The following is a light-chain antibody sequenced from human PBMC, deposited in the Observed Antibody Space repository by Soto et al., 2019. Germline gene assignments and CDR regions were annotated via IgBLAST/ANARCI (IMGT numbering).Light chain of an antibody. V-gene: IGLV2-14*01. J-gene: IGLJ1*01. CDR3: CSYSTDNTLYV. Sequence: QSVLTQPASVSGSPGQSITISCSGTNSDVGDYNLVSWYQQRPGEAPKLVIFDVSNRPSGVSDRFSGSKSGNTASLTISGLQAEDEGDYFCCSYSTDNTLYVFGSGTKLTVL. CDR2: DVS. CDR1: NSDVGDYNL.